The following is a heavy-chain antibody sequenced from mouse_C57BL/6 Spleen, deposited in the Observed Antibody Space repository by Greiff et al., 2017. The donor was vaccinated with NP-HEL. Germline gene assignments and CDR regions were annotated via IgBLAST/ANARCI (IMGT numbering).Heavy chain of an antibody. CDR1: GYTFTSYW. Sequence: QVQLQQPGAELVKPGASVKLSCKASGYTFTSYWMQWVKQRPGQCLEWIGEIDPSDSYTNYNQKFKGKATLTVDTSSSTAYMQLSSLTSEDSAVYYCARGTGTIGAMDYWGQGTSVTVSS. D-gene: IGHD4-1*01. CDR3: ARGTGTIGAMDY. V-gene: IGHV1-50*01. J-gene: IGHJ4*01. CDR2: IDPSDSYT.